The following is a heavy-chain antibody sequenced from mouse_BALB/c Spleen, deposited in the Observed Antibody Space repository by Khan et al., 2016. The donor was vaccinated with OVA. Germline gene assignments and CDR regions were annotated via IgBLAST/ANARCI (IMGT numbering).Heavy chain of an antibody. V-gene: IGHV2-3*01. D-gene: IGHD2-13*01. CDR3: AKWGDVYAVDY. Sequence: VQLKESGPGLVAPSQSLSITCTVSGFSLTSYGVNWVRQPPGKGLEWLGVIWGDGSTNYHSALISRLSISKDNSKSQLFFKLNSLQTDDTVTYYSAKWGDVYAVDYWGQGTSVTVSS. CDR1: GFSLTSYG. J-gene: IGHJ4*01. CDR2: IWGDGST.